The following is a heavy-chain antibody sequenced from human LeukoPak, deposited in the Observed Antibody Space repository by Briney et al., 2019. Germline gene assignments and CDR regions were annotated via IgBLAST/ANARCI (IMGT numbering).Heavy chain of an antibody. V-gene: IGHV4-59*01. CDR2: IYYSGST. Sequence: PSETLSLTCTVAGGSISSNYWSWIRQPPGKGLKWIGYIYYSGSTNYNPSLKSRVTISVGTSKNQFSLKLSSVTAADTAVYYCASFGHPELGLRYWGQGTLVTVSS. J-gene: IGHJ4*02. CDR3: ASFGHPELGLRY. D-gene: IGHD1-26*01. CDR1: GGSISSNY.